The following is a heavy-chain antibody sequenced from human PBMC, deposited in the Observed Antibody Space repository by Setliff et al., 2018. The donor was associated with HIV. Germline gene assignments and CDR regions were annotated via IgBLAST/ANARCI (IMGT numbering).Heavy chain of an antibody. V-gene: IGHV3-23*01. Sequence: PGGSLRLSCAASGFTFNSYAMSWVRQAPGKGLEWVSAISGSGGSTYYADSVKGRFTISRDNSKNTLDLQMNSLRAEDTAVYYCAKGRHLLYYFDDWGQGTLVTVSS. D-gene: IGHD1-26*01. J-gene: IGHJ4*02. CDR1: GFTFNSYA. CDR3: AKGRHLLYYFDD. CDR2: ISGSGGST.